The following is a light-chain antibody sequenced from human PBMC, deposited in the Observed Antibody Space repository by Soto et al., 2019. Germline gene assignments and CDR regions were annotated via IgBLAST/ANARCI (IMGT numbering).Light chain of an antibody. J-gene: IGLJ2*01. CDR1: SSNIGAGYD. V-gene: IGLV1-40*01. CDR3: QSYDSSLSEV. Sequence: QSVLTQPPSVSGAPGQRVTISCTGSSSNIGAGYDVHWYQQLPGTAPKLLSYGNSNRPSGVPDRFSGSKSGNSASLAITGLQAEDEADYYCQSYDSSLSEVFGGGTKLTVL. CDR2: GNS.